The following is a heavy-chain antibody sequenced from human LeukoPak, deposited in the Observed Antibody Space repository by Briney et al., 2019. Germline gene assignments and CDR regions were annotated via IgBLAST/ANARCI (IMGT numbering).Heavy chain of an antibody. CDR1: GIMFSGYW. Sequence: PGGSLRLSCTASGIMFSGYWMSWVRQAPGKGLEWVANIKQHGTERYYVDSVKGRFTISRDDAKNSLYLQMNSLRAEDTAVYYCARVPYGDYYFDYWGQGTLVTVSS. CDR2: IKQHGTER. CDR3: ARVPYGDYYFDY. D-gene: IGHD4-17*01. V-gene: IGHV3-7*01. J-gene: IGHJ4*02.